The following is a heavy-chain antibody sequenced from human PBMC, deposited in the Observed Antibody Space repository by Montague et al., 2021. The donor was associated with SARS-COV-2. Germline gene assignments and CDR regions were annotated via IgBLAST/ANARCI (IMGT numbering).Heavy chain of an antibody. CDR2: IYYSGST. CDR3: ARQPRTTLILVVITQPRRYFEL. V-gene: IGHV4-39*01. J-gene: IGHJ2*01. D-gene: IGHD3-22*01. Sequence: IYYSGSTYYNPSLKSRVTISVDTSKNQFSLKLSSVTAADTAVYYCARQPRTTLILVVITQPRRYFELWGRGNLVTVSS.